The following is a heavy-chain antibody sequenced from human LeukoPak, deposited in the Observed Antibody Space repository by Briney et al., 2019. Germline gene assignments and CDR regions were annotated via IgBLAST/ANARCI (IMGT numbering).Heavy chain of an antibody. Sequence: GGSLRLSCSASGFTFSSYAMHWVRQAPGKGLEYVSAISSNGGSTYYADSVKGRFTISRDNPKNTLYLQMSSLRAEDTAVYYCVKDQAAMPYYYGMDVWGKGTTVTVSS. CDR3: VKDQAAMPYYYGMDV. D-gene: IGHD2-2*01. J-gene: IGHJ6*04. V-gene: IGHV3-64D*06. CDR1: GFTFSSYA. CDR2: ISSNGGST.